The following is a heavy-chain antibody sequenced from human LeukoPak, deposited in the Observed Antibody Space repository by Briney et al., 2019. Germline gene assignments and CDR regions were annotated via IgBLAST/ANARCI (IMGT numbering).Heavy chain of an antibody. V-gene: IGHV1-18*01. CDR3: ARDGRVYYDSSGPGGY. CDR2: ISAYNGNT. CDR1: GYTFTSYG. Sequence: ASVKVSCEASGYTFTSYGISWVRQAPGQGLEWMGWISAYNGNTNYAQKLQGRVTMTTDTSTSTAYMELRSLRSDDTAVYYCARDGRVYYDSSGPGGYWGQGTLVTVSS. D-gene: IGHD3-22*01. J-gene: IGHJ4*02.